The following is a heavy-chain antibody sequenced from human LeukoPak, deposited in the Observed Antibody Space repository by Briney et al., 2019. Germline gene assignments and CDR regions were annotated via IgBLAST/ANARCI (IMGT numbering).Heavy chain of an antibody. V-gene: IGHV3-48*03. J-gene: IGHJ2*01. CDR3: ARGPGYWYFDL. Sequence: GGSLRLSCAASGFTLSSYEMTWVRQSPGKGLEWVAYISRSGNTEYYADSVKGRFTITRDNAKNSLYLQMNSLRADDTAVYYCARGPGYWYFDLWGRGTLVTVSS. CDR2: ISRSGNTE. CDR1: GFTLSSYE.